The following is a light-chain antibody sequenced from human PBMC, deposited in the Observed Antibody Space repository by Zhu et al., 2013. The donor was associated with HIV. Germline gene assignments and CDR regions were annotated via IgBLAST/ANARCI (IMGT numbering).Light chain of an antibody. V-gene: IGKV3-20*01. CDR1: QGVSSN. J-gene: IGKJ2*03. CDR3: QQYGNSPPYS. CDR2: GAS. Sequence: EIVLTQSPVTLSLSPGERATLSCRASQGVSSNLAWYQLKPGQAPRLLIHGASNRATGIPDRFSGTGSGTDFTLTISSLEPEDSAVYYCQQYGNSPPYSFGQGTRLEIK.